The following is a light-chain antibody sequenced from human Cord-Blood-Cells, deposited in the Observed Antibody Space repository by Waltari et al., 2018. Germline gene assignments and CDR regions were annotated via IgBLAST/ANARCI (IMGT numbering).Light chain of an antibody. V-gene: IGKV1-33*01. CDR1: QDISNY. CDR3: QQYDNLPYT. Sequence: DIQMTQSPSSLSASVGDRVTITCQASQDISNYLNWYQQKSGKAPKLLIYDASNLETGVPSRFSGSGSGIDFTFTISSLQPEDIATYYCQQYDNLPYTFGQGTKLEIK. J-gene: IGKJ2*01. CDR2: DAS.